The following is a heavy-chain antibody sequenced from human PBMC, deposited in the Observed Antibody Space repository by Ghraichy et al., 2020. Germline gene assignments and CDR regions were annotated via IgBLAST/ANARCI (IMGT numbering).Heavy chain of an antibody. J-gene: IGHJ4*02. D-gene: IGHD4-23*01. CDR1: GFNFRKSP. CDR2: FGDDGRST. V-gene: IGHV3-23*01. Sequence: ETLSLTCATSGFNFRKSPMSWIRQAPGKGLEWVSTFGDDGRSTFYAESVKGRFTISRDYSKNTLYLQMNSLRAEDAALYYCAKESVTGVTGPDYWGQGTLVSVSS. CDR3: AKESVTGVTGPDY.